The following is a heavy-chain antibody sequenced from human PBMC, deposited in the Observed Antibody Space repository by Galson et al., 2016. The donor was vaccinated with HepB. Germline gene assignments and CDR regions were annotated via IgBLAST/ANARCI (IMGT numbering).Heavy chain of an antibody. CDR2: IYHLGNT. J-gene: IGHJ4*02. D-gene: IGHD5-18*01. CDR3: ARGGRKGLWGYYFDY. V-gene: IGHV5-51*01. CDR1: GYSFTSYW. Sequence: QSGAEVKKPGESVKISCKGSGYSFTSYWIVWVRQMPGKGLEWIGYIYHLGNTYFNPSLKSRVTMSIDASKNQFSLKLSSVTAADTAVYYCARGGRKGLWGYYFDYWGQGTLVPVSS.